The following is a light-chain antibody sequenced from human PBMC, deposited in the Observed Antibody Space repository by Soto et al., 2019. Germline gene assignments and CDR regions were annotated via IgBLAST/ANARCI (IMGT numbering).Light chain of an antibody. J-gene: IGLJ1*01. CDR2: EVT. CDR3: SSLTSGSTRV. CDR1: SSDVGGYDY. V-gene: IGLV2-14*01. Sequence: QSALTQPASVSGSPGQSITISCTGTSSDVGGYDYVSWYQQHPDKAPKLIIYEVTDRPSGVSSRFSGSKSGNKASLTISGLQAEDEADYYCSSLTSGSTRVFGTGTKVTVL.